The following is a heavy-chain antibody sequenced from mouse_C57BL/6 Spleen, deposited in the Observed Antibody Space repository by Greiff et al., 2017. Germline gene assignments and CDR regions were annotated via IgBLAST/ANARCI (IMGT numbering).Heavy chain of an antibody. CDR1: GYTFTSYW. D-gene: IGHD1-1*01. Sequence: QVQLKQPGAELVKPGASVKLSCKASGYTFTSYWMQWVKQRPGQGLEWIGEIDPSDSYTNYNQKFKGKATLTVDTSSSTAYMQLSSLTSEDSAVYYCARSHYYGSSPYFDYWGQGTTLTVSS. J-gene: IGHJ2*01. CDR2: IDPSDSYT. CDR3: ARSHYYGSSPYFDY. V-gene: IGHV1-50*01.